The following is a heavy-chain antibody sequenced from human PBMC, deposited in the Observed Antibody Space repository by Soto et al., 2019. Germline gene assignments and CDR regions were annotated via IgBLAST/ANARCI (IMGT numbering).Heavy chain of an antibody. CDR3: TTRPWSRYDYVWGSYRYTQIDY. Sequence: PGGSLRLSCAASGFTFSNAWMNWVRQAPGKGLEWVGRIKSKTDGGTTDYAAPVKGRFTISRDDSKNTLYLQMNSLKTEDTAVYYCTTRPWSRYDYVWGSYRYTQIDYWGQGTLVTVSS. CDR1: GFTFSNAW. V-gene: IGHV3-15*07. J-gene: IGHJ4*02. CDR2: IKSKTDGGTT. D-gene: IGHD3-16*02.